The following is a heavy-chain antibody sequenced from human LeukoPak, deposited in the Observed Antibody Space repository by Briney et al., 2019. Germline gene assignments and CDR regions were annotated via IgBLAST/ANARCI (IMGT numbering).Heavy chain of an antibody. Sequence: SVKVSRKASGGTFSSYAISWVRQAPGQGLEWMGGIIPIFGTADYAQKFQGRVTITADESTSTAYMELSSLRSEDTAVYYCARGVTMVRGHFDYWGQGTLVTVSS. V-gene: IGHV1-69*01. D-gene: IGHD3-10*01. J-gene: IGHJ4*02. CDR1: GGTFSSYA. CDR3: ARGVTMVRGHFDY. CDR2: IIPIFGTA.